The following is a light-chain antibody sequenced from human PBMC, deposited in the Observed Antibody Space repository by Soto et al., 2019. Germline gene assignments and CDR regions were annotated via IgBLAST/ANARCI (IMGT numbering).Light chain of an antibody. J-gene: IGKJ2*01. CDR1: QSVSSSQ. Sequence: EIVLTQSPGTLSLSPGESATLSCRASQSVSSSQVAWYQQKPGQAPRLLIYGASSRATGIPDRFSGVGSETDFTLTISRLEPADFAVYYCQQYDTSPHTFGQGTKLEIK. CDR2: GAS. CDR3: QQYDTSPHT. V-gene: IGKV3-20*01.